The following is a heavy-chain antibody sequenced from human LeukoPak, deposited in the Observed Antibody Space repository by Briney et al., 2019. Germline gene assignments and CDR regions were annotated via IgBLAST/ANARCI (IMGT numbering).Heavy chain of an antibody. CDR3: VRVEGSAAGPGDAFDI. CDR1: GFTFSSYS. V-gene: IGHV3-21*01. CDR2: ISSSSSYI. J-gene: IGHJ3*02. Sequence: GGSLRLSCAASGFTFSSYSMNWVRQAPGKGLEWVSSISSSSSYIYYADSVKGRFTISRDNAKNSLYLQMNSLRAEDTAVYYCVRVEGSAAGPGDAFDIWGQGTMVTVSS. D-gene: IGHD6-13*01.